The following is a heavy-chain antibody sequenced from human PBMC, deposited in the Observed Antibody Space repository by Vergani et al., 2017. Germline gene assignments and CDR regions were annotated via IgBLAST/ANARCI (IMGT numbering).Heavy chain of an antibody. J-gene: IGHJ4*02. Sequence: EVQLVESGGGLVQPGRSLRLSCAASGFTFDDYAMHWARQAPGKGLEWVSGISWNSGSIGYADSVKGRFTISRDNAKNSLYLQMNSLRAEDTALYYCAKDYTAMAVGFFDYWGQGTLVTVSS. CDR1: GFTFDDYA. V-gene: IGHV3-9*01. CDR3: AKDYTAMAVGFFDY. D-gene: IGHD5-18*01. CDR2: ISWNSGSI.